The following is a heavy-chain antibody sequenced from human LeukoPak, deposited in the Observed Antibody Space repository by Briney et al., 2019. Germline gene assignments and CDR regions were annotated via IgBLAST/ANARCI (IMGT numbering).Heavy chain of an antibody. D-gene: IGHD6-19*01. CDR2: ISSSSSYI. CDR1: GFTVSSNY. Sequence: GGSLRLSCAAFGFTVSSNYMSWVRQAPGKGLEWVSSISSSSSYIYYADSVRGRFTISRDNAKNSLYLQMNSLRAEDTAVYYCARVVAVAGTYWGQGTLVTVSS. V-gene: IGHV3-21*01. J-gene: IGHJ4*02. CDR3: ARVVAVAGTY.